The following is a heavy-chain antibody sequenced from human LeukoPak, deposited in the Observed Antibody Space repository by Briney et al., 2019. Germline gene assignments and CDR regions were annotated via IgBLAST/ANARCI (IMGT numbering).Heavy chain of an antibody. CDR2: ISWNRGSI. J-gene: IGHJ3*02. CDR3: AKDGGSGERPDIVVVPAAMGAFDI. V-gene: IGHV3-9*01. D-gene: IGHD2-2*01. CDR1: GFTFVDYA. Sequence: GGSLSLSCPPSGFTFVDYAMHWVRPPPGRGRAWVPGISWNRGSIGYPASVNDRFTLSSENAKKSLSLQINSLRAEDTALFYCAKDGGSGERPDIVVVPAAMGAFDIWGQGTMVTVSS.